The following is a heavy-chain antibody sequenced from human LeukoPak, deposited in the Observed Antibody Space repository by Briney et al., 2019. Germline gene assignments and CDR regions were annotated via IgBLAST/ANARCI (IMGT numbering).Heavy chain of an antibody. CDR3: ARELADYGVTY. CDR2: IYSGGST. V-gene: IGHV3-53*01. CDR1: DFTVSSNY. J-gene: IGHJ4*02. D-gene: IGHD4-17*01. Sequence: GGSLRLSCAASDFTVSSNYMTWVRQAPGKGLEWVSVIYSGGSTYYADSVKGRFTISRDNSKNTLYLQMNSLRAEDTAVYYCARELADYGVTYWGQGTLVTVSS.